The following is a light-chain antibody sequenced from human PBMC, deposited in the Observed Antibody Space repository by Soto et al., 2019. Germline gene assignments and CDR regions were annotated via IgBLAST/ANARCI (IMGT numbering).Light chain of an antibody. CDR2: LNSDGSH. CDR3: QTWGTGIQV. CDR1: RGHSCYA. V-gene: IGLV4-69*01. Sequence: QSVLTQSPSASASLGASVKLTCTLSRGHSCYAIAWHQQQPEKGPRYLMKLNSDGSHSKGDGIPDRFSGSSSGAERYLTISSLQSEDEADYYCQTWGTGIQVFGTGTKVTVL. J-gene: IGLJ1*01.